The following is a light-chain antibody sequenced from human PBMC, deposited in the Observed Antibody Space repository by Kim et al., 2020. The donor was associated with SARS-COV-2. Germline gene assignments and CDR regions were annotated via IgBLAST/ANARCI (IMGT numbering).Light chain of an antibody. J-gene: IGKJ2*01. CDR2: AAT. V-gene: IGKV1-39*01. Sequence: DIQMTQSPSSLSASVGDRVTITCRASQYISNHLNWYRHKPGKAPELLIYAATSLQSGVPSRFTGGGSGTDFTLTISSLQPEDFASYYCQQGYRTPVTFGQGTKLEI. CDR3: QQGYRTPVT. CDR1: QYISNH.